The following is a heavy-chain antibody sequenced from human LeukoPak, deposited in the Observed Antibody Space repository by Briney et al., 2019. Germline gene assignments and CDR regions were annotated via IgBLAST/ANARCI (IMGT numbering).Heavy chain of an antibody. CDR2: IWSDGSNK. CDR3: AGSNTAMIIFYGMDV. CDR1: GFTFSSYG. J-gene: IGHJ6*02. D-gene: IGHD5-18*01. Sequence: PGGSLRLSCAASGFTFSSYGMHWVRQAPGKGLEWVAVIWSDGSNKYYADSVKGRFTISRDNAKNSLYLQMNSLRAEDTAVYYCAGSNTAMIIFYGMDVWGQGTTVTVSS. V-gene: IGHV3-33*03.